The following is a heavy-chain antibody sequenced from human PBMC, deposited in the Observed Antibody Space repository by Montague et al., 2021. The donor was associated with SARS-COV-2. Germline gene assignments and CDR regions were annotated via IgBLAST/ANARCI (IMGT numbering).Heavy chain of an antibody. V-gene: IGHV4-4*07. CDR3: AKDTATIRIAVALMDV. J-gene: IGHJ6*02. D-gene: IGHD6-19*01. CDR1: GEPISGFF. CDR2: IYASGGT. Sequence: SETLSLTCSVSGEPISGFFWNWIRQPAGKGLEWIGRIYASGGTDYNPSLESRVTMSVDTSKNQFSLKVNSVTAADTAMYYCAKDTATIRIAVALMDVWGQGTTVIVSS.